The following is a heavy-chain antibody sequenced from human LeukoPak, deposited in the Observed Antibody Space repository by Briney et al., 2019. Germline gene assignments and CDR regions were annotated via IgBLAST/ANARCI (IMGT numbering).Heavy chain of an antibody. Sequence: GESLRISCKGSGYSFTSNWISWVRQMPGKGLEWMGRIDPSDSYTNYSPSFQGHVTISADKSVGTAYLQWSSLKVSDTARYYCARQPEGIWFDPGGQGTLVTV. J-gene: IGHJ5*02. V-gene: IGHV5-10-1*01. CDR2: IDPSDSYT. CDR1: GYSFTSNW. CDR3: ARQPEGIWFDP. D-gene: IGHD1-14*01.